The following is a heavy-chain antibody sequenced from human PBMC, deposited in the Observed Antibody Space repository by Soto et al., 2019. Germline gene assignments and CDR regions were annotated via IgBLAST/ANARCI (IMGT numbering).Heavy chain of an antibody. J-gene: IGHJ5*02. V-gene: IGHV1-3*01. CDR2: INADNGNT. CDR3: ARSQIFLRHLPGRNCLDP. Sequence: QVHLVQSGAEVKKPGASVKVSCEASGYTFSTHTIHWVRHAPGQRLEWMGWINADNGNTKYSEKFQGRVTITRDTSASTAYMELSSLKSEDTAVYYCARSQIFLRHLPGRNCLDPWGQGTLVTVSS. D-gene: IGHD3-9*01. CDR1: GYTFSTHT.